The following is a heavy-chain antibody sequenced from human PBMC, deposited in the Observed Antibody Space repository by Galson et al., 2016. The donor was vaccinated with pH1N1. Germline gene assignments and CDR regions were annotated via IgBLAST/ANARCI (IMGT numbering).Heavy chain of an antibody. J-gene: IGHJ5*02. CDR3: ARDTGA. Sequence: SLRLSCAASGVTVSNNYMSWVRQAPGKVLEWVSCIYSGGDTYYADSVKGRFTVSRDSSKNTVYLQMNSLRAEDTAVYYCARDTGAWGQGTLVTVSS. CDR2: IYSGGDT. D-gene: IGHD7-27*01. V-gene: IGHV3-53*01. CDR1: GVTVSNNY.